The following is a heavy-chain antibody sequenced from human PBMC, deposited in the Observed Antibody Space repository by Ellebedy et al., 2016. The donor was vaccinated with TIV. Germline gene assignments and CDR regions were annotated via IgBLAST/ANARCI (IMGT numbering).Heavy chain of an antibody. V-gene: IGHV5-10-1*01. CDR2: IDPSDSYT. J-gene: IGHJ6*02. Sequence: GESLKISCKGSGYSFTSYWISWVRQMPGKGLEWMGRIDPSDSYTNYSPSFQGHVTISADKSISTAYLQWSSLKASDTDMYYCASLGPESGSYLLPLEYYGMDVWGQGTTVTVSS. CDR1: GYSFTSYW. D-gene: IGHD1-26*01. CDR3: ASLGPESGSYLLPLEYYGMDV.